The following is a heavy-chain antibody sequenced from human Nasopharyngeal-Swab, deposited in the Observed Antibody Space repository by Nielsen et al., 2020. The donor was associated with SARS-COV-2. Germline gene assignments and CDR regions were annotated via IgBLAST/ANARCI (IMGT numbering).Heavy chain of an antibody. J-gene: IGHJ4*02. D-gene: IGHD1-26*01. Sequence: GESLKISCGASGFTFGSYWMHWVRQAPGTGLVWVSGISADGSSPRYADSVRGRFTISRDNAKNTLFLQMNRLRVEDTAVYYCGKFPVNGPIVFDYWGQGTLVTVSS. CDR1: GFTFGSYW. V-gene: IGHV3-74*01. CDR2: ISADGSSP. CDR3: GKFPVNGPIVFDY.